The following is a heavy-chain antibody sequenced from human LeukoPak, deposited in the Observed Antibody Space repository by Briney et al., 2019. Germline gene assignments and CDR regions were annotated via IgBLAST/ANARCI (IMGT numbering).Heavy chain of an antibody. V-gene: IGHV4-31*03. Sequence: PSETLSLTCTVSGGSITSGGYYWNWICQSPGKGLEWIGFLSYSGRTNYNPSLKSRLSMSVDTSKNQFSLRLNSVTAADTAVYYCARKNDYGASYYIDIWGKGTAVTVSS. CDR3: ARKNDYGASYYIDI. CDR2: LSYSGRT. CDR1: GGSITSGGYY. J-gene: IGHJ6*03. D-gene: IGHD4-17*01.